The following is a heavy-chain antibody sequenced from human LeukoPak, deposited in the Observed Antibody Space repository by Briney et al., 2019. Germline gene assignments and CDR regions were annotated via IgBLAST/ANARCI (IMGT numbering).Heavy chain of an antibody. J-gene: IGHJ4*02. CDR1: AYTFTSYD. D-gene: IGHD5-18*01. CDR2: IIPIFGTA. CDR3: ARDGIQLWFPDY. V-gene: IGHV1-69*05. Sequence: SVKVSCKASAYTFTSYDISWVRQAPGQGLEWMGRIIPIFGTANYAQKFQGRVTITTDESTSTAYMELSSLRSEDTAVYYCARDGIQLWFPDYWGQGTLVTVSS.